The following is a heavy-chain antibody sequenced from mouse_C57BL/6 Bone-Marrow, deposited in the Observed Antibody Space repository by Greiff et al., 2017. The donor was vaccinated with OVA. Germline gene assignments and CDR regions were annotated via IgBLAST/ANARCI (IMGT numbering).Heavy chain of an antibody. D-gene: IGHD1-1*01. Sequence: VQLQQSGPELVKPGASVKIPCKASGYTFTDYNMDWVKQSHGKSLEWIGDINPNNGGTIYNQKFKGKATLTVDQSSSTAYMELRSLTSEDTAVYYCARGGFAYYGSSFYYFDYWGQGTTLTVSS. CDR1: GYTFTDYN. CDR3: ARGGFAYYGSSFYYFDY. V-gene: IGHV1-18*01. CDR2: INPNNGGT. J-gene: IGHJ2*01.